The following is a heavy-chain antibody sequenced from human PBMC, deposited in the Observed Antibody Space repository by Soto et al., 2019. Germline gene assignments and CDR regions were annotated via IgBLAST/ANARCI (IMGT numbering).Heavy chain of an antibody. V-gene: IGHV3-30*03. CDR2: ISFDGNNK. CDR1: GSTFRSYG. D-gene: IGHD6-13*01. Sequence: GGSLRLSCAASGSTFRSYGMHWVRQAPGKGLGWVAVISFDGNNKYYADSVKGRFTISRDNSKSTLYLQMNSLRVEDTAVYYCARGIAAGGTSFSRYFDFWGQGTLVTVSS. CDR3: ARGIAAGGTSFSRYFDF. J-gene: IGHJ4*02.